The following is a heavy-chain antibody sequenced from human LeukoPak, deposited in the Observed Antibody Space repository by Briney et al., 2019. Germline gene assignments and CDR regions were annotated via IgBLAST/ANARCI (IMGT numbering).Heavy chain of an antibody. CDR2: IIPILGIA. CDR1: GGTFSSYT. Sequence: SVKVSCKASGGTFSSYTISWVRQAPGQGLEWMGRIIPILGIANYAQKFQGRVTITADKSTSTAYMELSSLRSEDTAVYYCARDLGSGFIFTRPNWFDPWGQGTLVTVSS. D-gene: IGHD6-19*01. CDR3: ARDLGSGFIFTRPNWFDP. V-gene: IGHV1-69*04. J-gene: IGHJ5*02.